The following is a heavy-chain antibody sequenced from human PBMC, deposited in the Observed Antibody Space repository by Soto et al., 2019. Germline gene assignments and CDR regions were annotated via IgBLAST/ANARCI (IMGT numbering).Heavy chain of an antibody. CDR1: GLTFSTYA. Sequence: EVQLLQSGGGLVQPGGSLRLSCAASGLTFSTYAMAWVRQAPGKGLEWVSTVSGGGDHTYYADSVKGRSTISRDASKNTLYLQMDSLIVDDTAVYYCAKSGFADLEYWGQGALVTVSS. CDR3: AKSGFADLEY. V-gene: IGHV3-23*01. CDR2: VSGGGDHT. D-gene: IGHD1-26*01. J-gene: IGHJ1*01.